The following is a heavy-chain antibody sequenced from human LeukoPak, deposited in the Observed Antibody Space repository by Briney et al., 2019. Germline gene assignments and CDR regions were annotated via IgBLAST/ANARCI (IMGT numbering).Heavy chain of an antibody. J-gene: IGHJ4*02. Sequence: SETLSLTCAVSGGSISSGGYSWSWIRQPPGKGLEWIGYIYHSGSTYYNPSLKSRVTISVDTSKNQFSLKLSSVAAADTAVYYCAGTYYYGSGYYFDYWGQGTLVTVSS. CDR3: AGTYYYGSGYYFDY. CDR1: GGSISSGGYS. D-gene: IGHD3-10*01. CDR2: IYHSGST. V-gene: IGHV4-30-2*01.